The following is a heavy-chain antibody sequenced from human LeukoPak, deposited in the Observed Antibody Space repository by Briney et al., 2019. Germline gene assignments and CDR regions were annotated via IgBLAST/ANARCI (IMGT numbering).Heavy chain of an antibody. CDR2: INHSGST. V-gene: IGHV4-34*01. CDR1: GGSFSGYY. Sequence: SETLSLTCAVSGGSFSGYYWNWVRQPPGKGLEWIGEINHSGSTNYNPSLESRVTISVDTSKNQFSLKLSSVTAADTAVYYCATPDSSGYYYLYWGQGTLVTVSS. CDR3: ATPDSSGYYYLY. D-gene: IGHD3-22*01. J-gene: IGHJ4*02.